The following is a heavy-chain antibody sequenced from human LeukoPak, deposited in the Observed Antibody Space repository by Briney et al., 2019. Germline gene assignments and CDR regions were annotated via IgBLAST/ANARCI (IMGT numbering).Heavy chain of an antibody. CDR1: GGSISSGGYS. CDR3: ARDYGDYGNWFDP. Sequence: SQTLSLTCAVSGGSISSGGYSWRWIRQPPGKGLEWIGYIYHSGSTYYNPSLKSRVTISVARSKNQFSLKLSSVTAADTAVYYCARDYGDYGNWFDPWGQGTLVTVSS. V-gene: IGHV4-30-2*01. J-gene: IGHJ5*02. CDR2: IYHSGST. D-gene: IGHD4-17*01.